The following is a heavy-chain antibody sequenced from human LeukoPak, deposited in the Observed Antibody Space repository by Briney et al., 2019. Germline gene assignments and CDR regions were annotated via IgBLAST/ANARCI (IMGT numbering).Heavy chain of an antibody. Sequence: SETLSLTCTVSGGSISSFYWSWIRQPPGKGLEWIAYISDIGSINYNPSLKSRVTISLDTSKNQFSLKLSSVTAADTAVYYCAGHHPRNTVDFWGQGTLVTVSS. J-gene: IGHJ4*02. D-gene: IGHD2/OR15-2a*01. V-gene: IGHV4-59*08. CDR2: ISDIGSI. CDR3: AGHHPRNTVDF. CDR1: GGSISSFY.